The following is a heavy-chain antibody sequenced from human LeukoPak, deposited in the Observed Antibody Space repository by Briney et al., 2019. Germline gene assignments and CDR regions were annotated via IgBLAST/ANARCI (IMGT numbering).Heavy chain of an antibody. CDR1: GLIVSTNY. CDR3: ARDLFVGRRSGYYRGAFDI. CDR2: IYSGGSK. J-gene: IGHJ3*02. D-gene: IGHD3-3*01. V-gene: IGHV3-53*05. Sequence: GGSLRLSCAASGLIVSTNYMNWVRQAPGKGLEWVSVIYSGGSKYYADSVKGRFTISRDNSKNTLYLQMNSLRAEDTAVYYCARDLFVGRRSGYYRGAFDIWGQGTMVTVSS.